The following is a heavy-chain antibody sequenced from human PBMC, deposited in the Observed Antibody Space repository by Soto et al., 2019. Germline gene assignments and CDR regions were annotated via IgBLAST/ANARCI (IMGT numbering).Heavy chain of an antibody. D-gene: IGHD4-17*01. CDR1: GFTFSSYG. V-gene: IGHV3-30*18. J-gene: IGHJ4*02. Sequence: QVQLVESGGGVVQPGRSLRLSCAASGFTFSSYGMHWVRQAPGKGLEWVAVISYDGSNKYYADPVKGRFTISRDNSKNTLYLQMNSLRAEDTAVYYCAKGDYGDYVFDYWGQGTLVTVSS. CDR3: AKGDYGDYVFDY. CDR2: ISYDGSNK.